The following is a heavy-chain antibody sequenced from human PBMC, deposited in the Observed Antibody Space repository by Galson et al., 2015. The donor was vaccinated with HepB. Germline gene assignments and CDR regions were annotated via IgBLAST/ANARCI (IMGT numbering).Heavy chain of an antibody. CDR1: GGSISSSSYY. CDR2: IYYSGST. CDR3: ARTTTEITMSYYGMDV. J-gene: IGHJ6*02. Sequence: ETLSLTCTASGGSISSSSYYWGWIRQPPGKGLEWIGSIYYSGSTYYNPSLKSRVTISVDTSKNQFSLKLSSVTAADTAVYYCARTTTEITMSYYGMDVWGQGATVTVSS. V-gene: IGHV4-39*01. D-gene: IGHD3-22*01.